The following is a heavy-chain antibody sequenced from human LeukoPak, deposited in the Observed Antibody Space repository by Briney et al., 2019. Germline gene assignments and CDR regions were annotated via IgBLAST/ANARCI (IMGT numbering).Heavy chain of an antibody. CDR2: IIPTLGIA. Sequence: SVKVSCKASGGTFSSYAISWVRQAPGQGLEWMGRIIPTLGIANYAQKFQGRVTITADKSTSTAYMELSSLRSEDTAVYYCALVVVDATLRGDAFDIWGQGTMVTVSS. V-gene: IGHV1-69*04. D-gene: IGHD2-15*01. CDR3: ALVVVDATLRGDAFDI. CDR1: GGTFSSYA. J-gene: IGHJ3*02.